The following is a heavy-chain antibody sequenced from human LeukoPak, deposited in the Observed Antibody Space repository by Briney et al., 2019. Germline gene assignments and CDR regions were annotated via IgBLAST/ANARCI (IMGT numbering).Heavy chain of an antibody. V-gene: IGHV3-20*04. CDR3: ARAYDSSGNLQGHAFDI. CDR1: GFTFDDYG. D-gene: IGHD3-22*01. CDR2: INWNGGST. J-gene: IGHJ3*02. Sequence: GGSLRLSCAASGFTFDDYGMSWVRQAPGKGLEWVSGINWNGGSTGYADSVKGRFTISRDNAKNSLYLQMNSLRAEDTALYYCARAYDSSGNLQGHAFDIWGQRTMVTVSS.